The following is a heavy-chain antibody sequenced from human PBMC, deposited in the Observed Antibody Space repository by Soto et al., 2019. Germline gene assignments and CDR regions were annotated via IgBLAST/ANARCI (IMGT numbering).Heavy chain of an antibody. D-gene: IGHD3-22*01. J-gene: IGHJ6*02. CDR2: ISGSGGST. CDR1: GFTFSSYA. CDR3: AKDRASSGYYYDYYYYYGMDV. Sequence: EVQLLESGGGLVQPGGSLRLSCAASGFTFSSYAMSWVRQAPGKGLEWVSAISGSGGSTYYADSVKGRFTISRDNSKNTLYMQMNSLRAEDKAVYYCAKDRASSGYYYDYYYYYGMDVWGQGTTVTVSS. V-gene: IGHV3-23*01.